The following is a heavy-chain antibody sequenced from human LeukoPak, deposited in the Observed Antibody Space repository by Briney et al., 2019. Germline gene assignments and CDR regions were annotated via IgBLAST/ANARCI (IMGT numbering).Heavy chain of an antibody. Sequence: SETLSLTCTVSGGSISSYYWSWIRQPPREGLEWIGNVYYTGSTNYNPSLKSRVTISVDTSKNQFSLKLNSVTAADTAVYYCAREGYGGYGPGTFDYWGQGTLVTVSS. CDR2: VYYTGST. V-gene: IGHV4-59*01. D-gene: IGHD5-12*01. CDR1: GGSISSYY. CDR3: AREGYGGYGPGTFDY. J-gene: IGHJ4*02.